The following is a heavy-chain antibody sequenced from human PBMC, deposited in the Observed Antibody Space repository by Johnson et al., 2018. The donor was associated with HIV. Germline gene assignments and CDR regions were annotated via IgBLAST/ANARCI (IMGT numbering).Heavy chain of an antibody. D-gene: IGHD6-13*01. CDR2: ISGGST. Sequence: VQLVESGGGLVKPGGSLRLSCAASGFTFSDYYMSWIRQAPGQGLEWVSSISGGSTYYADSRKGRFTIPRDNSKNTLHLQMNSLKTEDTAVYYCAREQGQQLVPDAFDIWGQGTMVTVSS. CDR1: GFTFSDYY. V-gene: IGHV3-38*03. CDR3: AREQGQQLVPDAFDI. J-gene: IGHJ3*02.